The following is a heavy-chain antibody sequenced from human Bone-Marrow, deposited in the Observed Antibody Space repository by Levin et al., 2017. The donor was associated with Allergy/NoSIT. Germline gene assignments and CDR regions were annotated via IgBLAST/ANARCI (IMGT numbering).Heavy chain of an antibody. CDR1: GGSVSSKTDY. D-gene: IGHD7-27*01. CDR2: IYFSET. Sequence: NPSETLSLTCTVSGGSVSSKTDYWGWIRQPPGKGLQWVGSIYFSETYYNPSLNSRVTMSVDTSKNQFSLNLRSVSATDTAMYYCARLRAQQPGPNWGFDSWGQGTLVTVSS. J-gene: IGHJ4*02. CDR3: ARLRAQQPGPNWGFDS. V-gene: IGHV4-39*01.